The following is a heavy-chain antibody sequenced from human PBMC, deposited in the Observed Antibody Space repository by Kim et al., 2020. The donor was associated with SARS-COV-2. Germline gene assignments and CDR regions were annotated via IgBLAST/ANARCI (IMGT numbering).Heavy chain of an antibody. CDR1: GFTFSSYW. V-gene: IGHV3-7*03. CDR2: IKQDGSEK. CDR3: ARDLGYCSGGSCFPRWAFDS. Sequence: GGSLRLSCAASGFTFSSYWMSWVRQAPGKGLEWVANIKQDGSEKYYVDSVKGRFTISRDNAKNSLYLQMNSLRAEDTAVYYCARDLGYCSGGSCFPRWAFDSWGQGTMVTVSS. J-gene: IGHJ3*02. D-gene: IGHD2-15*01.